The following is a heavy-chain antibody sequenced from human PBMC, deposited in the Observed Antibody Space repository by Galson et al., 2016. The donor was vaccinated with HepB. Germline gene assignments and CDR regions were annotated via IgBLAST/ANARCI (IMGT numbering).Heavy chain of an antibody. D-gene: IGHD1-1*01. V-gene: IGHV3-48*01. Sequence: SLRLSCAASGLNFSPYGMHWVRQAPGKGLEWVSYISSSGIIRYYAGPVKGRFTISRDNAKNSLYLQMNSLRAEDTAVYNCARGRLEKIDYWGQGTLVTVSP. CDR2: ISSSGIIR. J-gene: IGHJ4*02. CDR3: ARGRLEKIDY. CDR1: GLNFSPYG.